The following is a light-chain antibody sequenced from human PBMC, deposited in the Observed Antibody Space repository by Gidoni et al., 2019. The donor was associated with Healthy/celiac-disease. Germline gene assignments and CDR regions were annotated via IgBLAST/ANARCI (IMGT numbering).Light chain of an antibody. CDR1: QSVRSSY. CDR3: QQYGSSPKLT. CDR2: DAS. J-gene: IGKJ4*01. V-gene: IGKV3D-20*01. Sequence: EIVLTQSPATLSLSPGERATLSCGASQSVRSSYLAWYQQKPGLAPRLLIYDASSRATGIPDRFSGSGSGTDFTLTISRLEPEDFAVYYCQQYGSSPKLTFGGGTKVEIK.